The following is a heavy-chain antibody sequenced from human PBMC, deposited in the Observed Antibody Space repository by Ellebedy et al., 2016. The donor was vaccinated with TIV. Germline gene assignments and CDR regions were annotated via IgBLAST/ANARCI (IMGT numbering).Heavy chain of an antibody. CDR3: ARDDWDNSGYDYYYYYGMDV. CDR2: IKQDGSEK. CDR1: GFTFSSYA. V-gene: IGHV3-7*01. D-gene: IGHD5-12*01. J-gene: IGHJ6*02. Sequence: GGSLRLXCAASGFTFSSYAMRWVRQAPGKGLEWVANIKQDGSEKYYVDSVKGRFTISRDNAKNSLYLQMNSLRAEDTAVYYCARDDWDNSGYDYYYYYGMDVWGQGTTVTVSS.